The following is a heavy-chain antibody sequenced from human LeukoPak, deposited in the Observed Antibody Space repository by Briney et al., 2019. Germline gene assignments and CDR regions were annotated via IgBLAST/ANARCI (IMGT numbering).Heavy chain of an antibody. CDR3: ARGEKYYDFWSGYQELDY. CDR1: GFTFSSYA. V-gene: IGHV3-30-3*01. D-gene: IGHD3-3*01. CDR2: ISYDGSKK. Sequence: PGGSLRLSCAASGFTFSSYAMHWVRQAPGKGLEWVAVISYDGSKKYYADSVKGRFTISRDNSKNTLYLQMNSLRAEDTAVYYCARGEKYYDFWSGYQELDYWGQGTLVTVSS. J-gene: IGHJ4*02.